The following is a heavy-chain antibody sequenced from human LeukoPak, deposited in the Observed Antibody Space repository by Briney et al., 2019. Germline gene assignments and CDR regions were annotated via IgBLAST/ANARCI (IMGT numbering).Heavy chain of an antibody. Sequence: SETLSLTCAVSGGSISSSNWWSWVRQPPGKGLEWIGEIYHSGSTNYNPPLKSRVTISVDKSKNQFSLKLSSVTAADTAVYYCARANLNNFWSGYSSNWFDPWGQGTLVTVSS. J-gene: IGHJ5*02. V-gene: IGHV4-4*02. CDR1: GGSISSSNW. D-gene: IGHD3-3*01. CDR2: IYHSGST. CDR3: ARANLNNFWSGYSSNWFDP.